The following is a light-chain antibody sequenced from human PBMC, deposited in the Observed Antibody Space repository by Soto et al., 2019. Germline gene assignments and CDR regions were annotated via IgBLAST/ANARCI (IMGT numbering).Light chain of an antibody. V-gene: IGLV2-14*01. J-gene: IGLJ1*01. CDR3: FSHRSGDSHV. CDR2: GVT. Sequence: QSVLTQPASVSGSPGQSITISCTGTSSDIGAYNYVPWYQQYPGKAPKLMIYGVTNRPSGVSNRFSGSKTGNTASLTISGLQAEDEADYYCFSHRSGDSHVFGTGTKVTV. CDR1: SSDIGAYNY.